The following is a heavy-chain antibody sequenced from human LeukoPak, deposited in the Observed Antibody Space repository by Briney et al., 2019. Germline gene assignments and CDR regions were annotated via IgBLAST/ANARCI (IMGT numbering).Heavy chain of an antibody. CDR3: ARVSSSSRPNFDY. V-gene: IGHV4-59*08. D-gene: IGHD6-6*01. CDR2: IYYSGGT. CDR1: GGSINGHY. J-gene: IGHJ4*02. Sequence: SETLSLSCNVAGGSINGHYWTWIRQPPGKGLEWIGYIYYSGGTNYNPSLQSRVTISADTSRNQLSLWLSSVTAADTAMYYCARVSSSSRPNFDYWGQGTLVTVSS.